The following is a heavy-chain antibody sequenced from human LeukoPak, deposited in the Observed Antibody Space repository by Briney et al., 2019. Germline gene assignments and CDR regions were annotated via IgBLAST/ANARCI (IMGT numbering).Heavy chain of an antibody. V-gene: IGHV3-21*01. Sequence: GGSLRLSCAASGFTFSSYSMNWVRQAPGKGLEWVSSISSSSSYIYYADSVKGRFTISRDNAKNSLYLQMNSLRAEDTAVYYCARDSTVTTKVGAFDIWGQGTMVTVSS. D-gene: IGHD4-11*01. CDR3: ARDSTVTTKVGAFDI. CDR2: ISSSSSYI. J-gene: IGHJ3*02. CDR1: GFTFSSYS.